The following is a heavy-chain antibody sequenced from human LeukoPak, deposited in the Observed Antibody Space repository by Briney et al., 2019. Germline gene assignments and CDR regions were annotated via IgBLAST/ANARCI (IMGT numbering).Heavy chain of an antibody. J-gene: IGHJ3*02. CDR1: GGTFSSYA. Sequence: SVKVSCKASGGTFSSYAISWVQQAPGQGLEWMGGIIPIFSTANYAQKFQGRVTITADESTSTAYMELSSLRSEDTAVYYCARDTGPENTFDIWGQGTMVTVSS. D-gene: IGHD1-14*01. V-gene: IGHV1-69*01. CDR2: IIPIFSTA. CDR3: ARDTGPENTFDI.